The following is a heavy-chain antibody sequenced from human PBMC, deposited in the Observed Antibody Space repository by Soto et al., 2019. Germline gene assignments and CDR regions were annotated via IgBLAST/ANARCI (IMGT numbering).Heavy chain of an antibody. V-gene: IGHV4-39*01. Sequence: QLQLQESGPGLVKPSETLSLTCTVSGGSISSSSYYWGWIRQPPGKGLEWIGSIYYSGSTYYNPSRKGRVTISVDTSKNQFSRKLSSVTAADTAVYYCARGYDFWSGYSAPPSDAFDIWGQGTMVTVSS. J-gene: IGHJ3*02. CDR3: ARGYDFWSGYSAPPSDAFDI. D-gene: IGHD3-3*01. CDR1: GGSISSSSYY. CDR2: IYYSGST.